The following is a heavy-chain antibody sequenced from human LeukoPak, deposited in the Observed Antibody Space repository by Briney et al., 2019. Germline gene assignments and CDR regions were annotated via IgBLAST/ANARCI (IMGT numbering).Heavy chain of an antibody. CDR3: ARPAGYYYYGMDV. Sequence: GGSLRLSCAASGFTFSRYWMSWVRQAPGKGLEWVAVISYDGSNKYYADSVKGRFTISRDNSKNTLYLQMNSLRAEDTAVYYCARPAGYYYYGMDVWGQGTTVTVSS. CDR2: ISYDGSNK. V-gene: IGHV3-30-3*01. D-gene: IGHD6-13*01. CDR1: GFTFSRYW. J-gene: IGHJ6*02.